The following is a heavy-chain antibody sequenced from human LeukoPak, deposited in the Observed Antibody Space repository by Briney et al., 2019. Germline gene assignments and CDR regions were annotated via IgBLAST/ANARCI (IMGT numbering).Heavy chain of an antibody. J-gene: IGHJ4*02. CDR1: GGSISSYY. D-gene: IGHD6-13*01. CDR2: IYTSGST. V-gene: IGHV4-4*07. CDR3: ARGPFSSSWYYFAY. Sequence: SETLSLTCTVSGGSISSYYWSWIRQPAGKGLEWIGRIYTSGSTNYNPSLKSRVTMSVDTSKNQFSLKLSSVTAADTAVYYCARGPFSSSWYYFAYWGQGTLVTVSS.